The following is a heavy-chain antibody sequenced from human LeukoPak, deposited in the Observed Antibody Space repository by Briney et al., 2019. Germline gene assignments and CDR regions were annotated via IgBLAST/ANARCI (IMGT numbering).Heavy chain of an antibody. D-gene: IGHD3-10*01. CDR3: ASRAVSIVRGAIDY. CDR1: GGSFSGYY. V-gene: IGHV4-34*01. CDR2: INHSGST. Sequence: SSETLSLTCAVYGGSFSGYYWSWIRQPPGKGLEWIGEINHSGSTNYNPSLKSRVTISVDTSKNQFSLKLSSVTAADTAVYYCASRAVSIVRGAIDYWGQGTLVTVSS. J-gene: IGHJ4*02.